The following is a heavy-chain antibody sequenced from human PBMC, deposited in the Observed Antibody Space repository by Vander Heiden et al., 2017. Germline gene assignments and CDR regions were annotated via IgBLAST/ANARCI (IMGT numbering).Heavy chain of an antibody. CDR1: GFTFSSYS. Sequence: EVQLVESGGGLVKPGGSLRLSSAAPGFTFSSYSMNWVRQAPGKGLEWVSSISSSSSYIYYADSVKGRFTISRDNAKNSLYLQMNSLRAEDTAVYYCARDSYIAVAGYYFDYWGQGTLVTVSS. CDR3: ARDSYIAVAGYYFDY. V-gene: IGHV3-21*01. D-gene: IGHD6-19*01. J-gene: IGHJ4*02. CDR2: ISSSSSYI.